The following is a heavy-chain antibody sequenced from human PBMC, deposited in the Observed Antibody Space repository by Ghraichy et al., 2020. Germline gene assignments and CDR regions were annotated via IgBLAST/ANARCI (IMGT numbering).Heavy chain of an antibody. CDR2: ISWNSGSI. D-gene: IGHD4-17*01. CDR1: GFTFDDYT. V-gene: IGHV3-9*01. Sequence: SLRLSCAASGFTFDDYTMHWVRQAPGKGLEWVSGISWNSGSIGYADSVKGRFTISRDNAKNSLYLQMNSLRAEDTALYYCAKDILKTNGDYNNYYYYYGMDVWGQGTTVTVSS. CDR3: AKDILKTNGDYNNYYYYYGMDV. J-gene: IGHJ6*02.